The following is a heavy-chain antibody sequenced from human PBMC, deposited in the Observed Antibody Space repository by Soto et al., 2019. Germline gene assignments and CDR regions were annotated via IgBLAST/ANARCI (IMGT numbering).Heavy chain of an antibody. CDR1: GFTFSSYA. CDR3: AKDIGLLMVYASSGMDV. J-gene: IGHJ6*02. V-gene: IGHV3-23*01. CDR2: ISGSGGST. D-gene: IGHD2-8*01. Sequence: GGSLRLSCAASGFTFSSYAMSWVRQAPGKGLEWVSAISGSGGSTYYADSVKGRFTISRDNSKNTLYLQMNSLRAEDTAVYYCAKDIGLLMVYASSGMDVWGQGTTVTVSS.